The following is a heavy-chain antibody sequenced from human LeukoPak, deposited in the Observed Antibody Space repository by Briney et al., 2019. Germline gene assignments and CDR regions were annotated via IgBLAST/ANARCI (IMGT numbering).Heavy chain of an antibody. J-gene: IGHJ5*02. Sequence: ASVKVSCKASGYTFTSYDINWVRQATGQGLEWMGWMNPNSGNTGYAQKLQGRVTMTRNTSISTAYMELSSLRSEDTAVYYCARVSVPWAEFYGFTVTTTPGGFDPWGQGTLVTVSS. CDR1: GYTFTSYD. V-gene: IGHV1-8*01. CDR3: ARVSVPWAEFYGFTVTTTPGGFDP. CDR2: MNPNSGNT. D-gene: IGHD4-17*01.